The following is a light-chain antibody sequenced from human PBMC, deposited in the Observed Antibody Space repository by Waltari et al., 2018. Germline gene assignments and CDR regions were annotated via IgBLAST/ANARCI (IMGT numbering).Light chain of an antibody. V-gene: IGKV3-20*01. Sequence: EIVLAQSPDTLSLSPGETATLSCRASQSVGSSDLIWYQQKHGQAPRLLIFATSYRATGIPDSFSGSGSGTDFTLTISRLEPEDVAIYYCQHYGISFPVTFGQGTRLEIK. J-gene: IGKJ5*01. CDR3: QHYGISFPVT. CDR1: QSVGSSD. CDR2: ATS.